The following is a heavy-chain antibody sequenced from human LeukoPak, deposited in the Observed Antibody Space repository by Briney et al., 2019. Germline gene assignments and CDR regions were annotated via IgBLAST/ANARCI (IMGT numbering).Heavy chain of an antibody. CDR2: NYSGST. D-gene: IGHD4-11*01. CDR1: GGSFSSSSYD. V-gene: IGHV4-39*01. J-gene: IGHJ5*02. Sequence: PSETLSLTCTVSGGSFSSSSYDWGWLRQPPGRGLEWIGNNYSGSTYYNPSLKSRVTISVDTSKNQFSLKLSSVTAADTAVYYCARRLMTTGRDWFDLWGQGTLVTVSS. CDR3: ARRLMTTGRDWFDL.